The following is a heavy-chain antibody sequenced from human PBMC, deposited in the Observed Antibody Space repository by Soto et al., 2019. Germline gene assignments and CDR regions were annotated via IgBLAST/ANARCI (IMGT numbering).Heavy chain of an antibody. CDR1: GFSFTDHY. D-gene: IGHD3-3*01. J-gene: IGHJ4*02. CDR3: SKLEGG. Sequence: EEQLVEAGGGLVQPGGSLTLSCAASGFSFTDHYMEWVRQAPGKGLEWVARSRNKAKGYTTDYAASVKGRFTISRDLSKHSLYLQMNSLKTEDTAVYYCSKLEGGWGQGTLVTVSS. V-gene: IGHV3-72*01. CDR2: SRNKAKGYTT.